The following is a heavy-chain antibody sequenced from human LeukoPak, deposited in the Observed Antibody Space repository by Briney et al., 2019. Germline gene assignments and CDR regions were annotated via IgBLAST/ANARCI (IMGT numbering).Heavy chain of an antibody. CDR2: ISSSSSYI. J-gene: IGHJ3*02. CDR1: GFTFSSYS. V-gene: IGHV3-21*01. D-gene: IGHD3-22*01. Sequence: PGGSLRLSCAASGFTFSSYSMNWVRQAPGKGLEWVSSISSSSSYIYYADSVKGRFTISRDNAKNTLYLQMNSLRAEDTAVYYCARNYPYYYDSSGYRDAFDIWGQGTMVTVSS. CDR3: ARNYPYYYDSSGYRDAFDI.